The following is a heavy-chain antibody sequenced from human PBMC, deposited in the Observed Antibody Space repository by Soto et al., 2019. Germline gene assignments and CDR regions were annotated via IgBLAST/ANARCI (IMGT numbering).Heavy chain of an antibody. D-gene: IGHD2-8*02. CDR2: INHSGST. J-gene: IGHJ4*02. Sequence: SETLSLTCAVYGGSFSGYYWTWIRQPPGTGLEWIGEINHSGSTNYNPSLKSRVTISVDTSKNQFSLKLTSVTAADTAVYYCARDKITGLFDYWGQGTLVTIS. CDR1: GGSFSGYY. V-gene: IGHV4-34*01. CDR3: ARDKITGLFDY.